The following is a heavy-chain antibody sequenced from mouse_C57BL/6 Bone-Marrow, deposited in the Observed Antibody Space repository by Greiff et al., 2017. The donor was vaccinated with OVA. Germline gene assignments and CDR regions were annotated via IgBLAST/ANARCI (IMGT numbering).Heavy chain of an antibody. J-gene: IGHJ3*01. CDR1: GFTFSDYG. V-gene: IGHV5-17*01. Sequence: EVQLKESGGGLVKPGGSLKLSCAASGFTFSDYGMHWVRQAPEKGLEWVAYISSGSSTIYYADTVKGRFTISRDNAKNTLFLQMTSLRSEDTAMYYCARFPLFAYWGQGTLVTVSA. CDR3: ARFPLFAY. CDR2: ISSGSSTI.